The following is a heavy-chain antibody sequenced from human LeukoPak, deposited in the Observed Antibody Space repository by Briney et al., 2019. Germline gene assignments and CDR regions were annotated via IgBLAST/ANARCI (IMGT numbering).Heavy chain of an antibody. Sequence: GGSLRLSCAATGFTFSSYGIHWVRQAPGKGLEWVSLISYEGSDKYYADSVKGRFTISRDNSKNTLYLRMNSLRAEDTAVYYCAKDSTHCSGGSCYGGDYWGQGTLVTVSS. D-gene: IGHD2-15*01. CDR1: GFTFSSYG. V-gene: IGHV3-30*18. CDR2: ISYEGSDK. CDR3: AKDSTHCSGGSCYGGDY. J-gene: IGHJ4*02.